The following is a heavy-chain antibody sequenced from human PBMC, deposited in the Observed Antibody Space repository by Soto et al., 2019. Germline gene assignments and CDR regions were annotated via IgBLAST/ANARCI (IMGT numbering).Heavy chain of an antibody. CDR3: ARQREGGRGAFDI. J-gene: IGHJ3*02. V-gene: IGHV4-34*01. CDR1: GGSFGGYY. D-gene: IGHD1-26*01. Sequence: SXTRSLTCTVYGGSFGGYYWSWIRQPPGKGLEWIGEIXHSGSXYYNPYLKSRXXVSVDTSXXQFYLKLSSVTAAETAVYYCARQREGGRGAFDIWGQGTMVTVSS. CDR2: IXHSGSX.